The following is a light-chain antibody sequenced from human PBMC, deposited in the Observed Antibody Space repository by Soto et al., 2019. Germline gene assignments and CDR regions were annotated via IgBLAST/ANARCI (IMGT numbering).Light chain of an antibody. CDR3: GSYASNIYV. CDR1: SSDVGGYTY. J-gene: IGLJ1*01. CDR2: EVS. Sequence: QSALTQPASVSGSPRQSITISCTGASSDVGGYTYVSWYQQHPGKAPKLMIYEVSNRPSGVSNRFSGSKSGNTASLTISGLQAEDEADYYCGSYASNIYVFGTGTKLTVL. V-gene: IGLV2-14*01.